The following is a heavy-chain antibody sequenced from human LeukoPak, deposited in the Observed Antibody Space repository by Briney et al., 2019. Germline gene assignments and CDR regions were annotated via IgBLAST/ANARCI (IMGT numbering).Heavy chain of an antibody. CDR1: TGSISGYY. Sequence: SETLSLTCAVSTGSISGYYWSWIRQPPGKGLEWIGFRYYSGASNYNPSLRGRVTISVDRSKSQVSLKMTSVTAADTDVYYCARALSGSPAVFDSWGQGTLVSVSS. CDR3: ARALSGSPAVFDS. CDR2: RYYSGAS. V-gene: IGHV4-59*08. J-gene: IGHJ4*02. D-gene: IGHD1-26*01.